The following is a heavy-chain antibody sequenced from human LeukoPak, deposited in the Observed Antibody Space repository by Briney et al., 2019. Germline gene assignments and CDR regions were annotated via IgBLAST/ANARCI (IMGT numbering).Heavy chain of an antibody. CDR1: GFTFSSYA. D-gene: IGHD5-18*01. Sequence: GGSLRLSCAASGFTFSSYAMSWVRQAPGKGLEWVSAISGSGGSTYYADSVKGRFTISRDNSKNTLYLQMNSLRAEDTAVYYCAKSPSGYSSLPVGYWGQGTPVTVSS. J-gene: IGHJ4*02. CDR3: AKSPSGYSSLPVGY. V-gene: IGHV3-23*01. CDR2: ISGSGGST.